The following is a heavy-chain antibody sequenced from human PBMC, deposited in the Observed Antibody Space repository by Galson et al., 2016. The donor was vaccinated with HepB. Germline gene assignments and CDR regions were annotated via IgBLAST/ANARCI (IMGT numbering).Heavy chain of an antibody. CDR2: IASNGGDT. V-gene: IGHV3-64*02. J-gene: IGHJ6*02. CDR3: ARRPPYYYHGMDV. Sequence: SLRLSCAASGFTFSTYPMHWVRQAPGKGLEYVSGIASNGGDTYYADSVKGRFTISRDNSKNTVYLQMGSLRAEDMAVYYCARRPPYYYHGMDVWCQGTTVTVTS. D-gene: IGHD6-6*01. CDR1: GFTFSTYP.